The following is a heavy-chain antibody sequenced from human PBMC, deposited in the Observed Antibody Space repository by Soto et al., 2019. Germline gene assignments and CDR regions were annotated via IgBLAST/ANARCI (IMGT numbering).Heavy chain of an antibody. J-gene: IGHJ4*02. D-gene: IGHD5-12*01. CDR2: ISSSSSYI. V-gene: IGHV3-21*01. CDR1: GFTFSYYI. CDR3: AAGGGYSLFDY. Sequence: GESRRRSCAASGFTFSYYIMNWVRQAPGKGLEWVSSISSSSSYISYTDSVKGRFTISRDNAENSLYLQMNSLRAEDTAVYFCAAGGGYSLFDYWGQGTLVTVSS.